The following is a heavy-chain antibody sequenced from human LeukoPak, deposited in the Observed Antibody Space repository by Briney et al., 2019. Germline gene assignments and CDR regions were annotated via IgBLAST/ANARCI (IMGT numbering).Heavy chain of an antibody. V-gene: IGHV6-1*01. D-gene: IGHD6-13*01. J-gene: IGHJ4*02. CDR3: ARGSSSWPQDYFDY. Sequence: SQTLSLASPISGEGVSSDNATWSWIGRSQSRGLEWLGMSYYRSMWFYNFAVSVKSPVSINPDTAKSQFSLQLNSLSPEDTAVYYCARGSSSWPQDYFDYWGQGTLVTVSS. CDR1: GEGVSSDNAT. CDR2: SYYRSMWFY.